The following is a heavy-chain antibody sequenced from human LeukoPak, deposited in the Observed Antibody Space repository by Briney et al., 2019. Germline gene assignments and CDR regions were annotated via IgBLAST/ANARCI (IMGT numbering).Heavy chain of an antibody. D-gene: IGHD3-22*01. CDR1: GGTFSSYA. CDR3: ARGYYDSSGLWSLDY. J-gene: IGHJ4*02. Sequence: SVKVSCKASGGTFSSYAISWVRQAPGQGLEWMGGIIPILGTANYAQKFQGRVTITADESTSTAYMELSSLRSEDTAVYYCARGYYDSSGLWSLDYWRQGTLVTVSS. V-gene: IGHV1-69*13. CDR2: IIPILGTA.